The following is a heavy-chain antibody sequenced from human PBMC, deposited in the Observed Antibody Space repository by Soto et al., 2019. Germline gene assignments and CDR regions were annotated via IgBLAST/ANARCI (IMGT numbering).Heavy chain of an antibody. CDR2: IYYSGST. D-gene: IGHD1-1*01. Sequence: PSETLSLTCTVAGGSISSYYWSWIRQPPGKGLEWIGYIYYSGSTNYNPSLKSRVTISVDTSKNTLYLQMSSLRAEDTAVYYCVKDRYPGGAHWGQGTLVTVSS. CDR3: VKDRYPGGAH. CDR1: GGSISSYY. J-gene: IGHJ4*02. V-gene: IGHV4-59*01.